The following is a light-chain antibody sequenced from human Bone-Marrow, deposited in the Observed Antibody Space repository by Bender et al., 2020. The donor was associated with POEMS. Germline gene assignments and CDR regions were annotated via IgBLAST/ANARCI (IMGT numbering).Light chain of an antibody. CDR2: EVR. V-gene: IGLV2-14*02. J-gene: IGLJ2*01. CDR1: SSDVGAYNL. Sequence: QSALTQPASVSGSPGQSITISCTGASSDVGAYNLVSWYQQHPGKAPKLLIYEVRKRPSGVSNRFSGSKSDNTASLTISGLQAEDEADYFCSSYTSSYTLLFGGGTKLTVL. CDR3: SSYTSSYTLL.